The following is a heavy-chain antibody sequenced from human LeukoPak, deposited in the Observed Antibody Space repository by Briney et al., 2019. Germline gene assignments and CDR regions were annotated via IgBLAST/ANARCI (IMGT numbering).Heavy chain of an antibody. CDR3: ARVVEYDSSRRNFDY. CDR1: GFIFSSYS. J-gene: IGHJ4*02. V-gene: IGHV3-21*01. D-gene: IGHD3-22*01. CDR2: ISSSSSYI. Sequence: PGGSLRLSWAAAGFIFSSYSMDWVRQAPGKGLEWVSSISSSSSYIYNADSVKGRFTISRDNAKNSLYLQMNSLRAEDTAVYYCARVVEYDSSRRNFDYWGQGTLVTVYS.